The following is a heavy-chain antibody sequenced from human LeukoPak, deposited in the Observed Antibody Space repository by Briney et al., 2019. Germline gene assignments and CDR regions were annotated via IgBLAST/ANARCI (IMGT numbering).Heavy chain of an antibody. J-gene: IGHJ5*02. V-gene: IGHV4-31*03. Sequence: SETLSLTCTVSGGSISSGSHYWSWIRQHPGKGLEWIGYIYYSGSTYYNPSLRSRVNISVDTSKNQISLKLNSVTAADTAVYYCARAPYGSGSYYNDANWFDPWGQGTLVTVSS. CDR3: ARAPYGSGSYYNDANWFDP. D-gene: IGHD3-10*01. CDR2: IYYSGST. CDR1: GGSISSGSHY.